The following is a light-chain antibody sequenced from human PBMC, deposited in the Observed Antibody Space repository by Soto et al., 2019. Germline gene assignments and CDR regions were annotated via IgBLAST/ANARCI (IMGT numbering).Light chain of an antibody. V-gene: IGKV1-39*01. CDR2: SAS. Sequence: DIRMTQSPSSLSASVGDTVTMTCRAGQTIGQYVSWYRQEPGKAPDLLIYSASTLHSGVPSRFRGSGSETVFTLTISCLQPEDFGTYYCQESFSTPPAFGGGTKVDIK. J-gene: IGKJ4*01. CDR1: QTIGQY. CDR3: QESFSTPPA.